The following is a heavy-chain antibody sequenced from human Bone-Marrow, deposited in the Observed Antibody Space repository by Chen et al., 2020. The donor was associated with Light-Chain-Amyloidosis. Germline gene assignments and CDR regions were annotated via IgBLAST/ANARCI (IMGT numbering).Heavy chain of an antibody. CDR1: GYTLTEVA. Sequence: VQLVQSGAEEKKPGASVKVSCKVSGYTLTEVAMHWVRQTPGKGLEWMGGFDPEDGKTIYERKFQGRVTMTEDTSTDTAFMELSSLGSEDTAVYFCTTGDAIQSYHYGLDVWGQGTTVIVSS. J-gene: IGHJ6*02. CDR2: FDPEDGKT. CDR3: TTGDAIQSYHYGLDV. D-gene: IGHD2-21*01. V-gene: IGHV1-24*01.